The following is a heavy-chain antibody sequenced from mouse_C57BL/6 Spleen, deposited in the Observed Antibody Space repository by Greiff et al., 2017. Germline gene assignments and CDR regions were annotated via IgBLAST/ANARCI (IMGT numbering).Heavy chain of an antibody. CDR2: ISGGGGNT. J-gene: IGHJ3*01. CDR3: ARNLLLRTWFAY. D-gene: IGHD1-1*01. V-gene: IGHV5-9*01. CDR1: GFTFSSYT. Sequence: EVHLVESGGGLVKPGGSLKLSCAASGFTFSSYTMSWVRQTPEKRLEWVATISGGGGNTYYPDNAKNTLYLQMSSLRSDDTALYYCARNLLLRTWFAYWGQGTLVTVSA.